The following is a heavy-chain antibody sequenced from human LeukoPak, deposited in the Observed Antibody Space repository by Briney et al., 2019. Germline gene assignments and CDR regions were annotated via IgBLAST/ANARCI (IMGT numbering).Heavy chain of an antibody. CDR1: SDSISSSSYL. J-gene: IGHJ4*02. CDR3: ARRHYGSGNIDS. Sequence: SETLSLTCSVSSDSISSSSYLWVWVRQPPGKGLEWIGDIYSNGHISYNPSLKSRAAISVDTSKNQFSLTLSSVTAADTALYSCARRHYGSGNIDSWGQGTLVTVSS. V-gene: IGHV4-39*01. D-gene: IGHD3-10*01. CDR2: IYSNGHI.